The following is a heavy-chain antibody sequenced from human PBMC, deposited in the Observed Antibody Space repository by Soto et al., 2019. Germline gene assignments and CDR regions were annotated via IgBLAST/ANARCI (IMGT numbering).Heavy chain of an antibody. CDR3: AKRIAVAGPGRPDS. Sequence: PGGSLRLSCAASGFTFRSFGMSWVRQAPGKGLEWVSTIRDTGGNTFYADSVKGRFTISRDNSKNMVYLQMNSLRSEDTAVYYCAKRIAVAGPGRPDSWGQGTLVTVSS. J-gene: IGHJ4*02. CDR1: GFTFRSFG. CDR2: IRDTGGNT. D-gene: IGHD6-19*01. V-gene: IGHV3-23*01.